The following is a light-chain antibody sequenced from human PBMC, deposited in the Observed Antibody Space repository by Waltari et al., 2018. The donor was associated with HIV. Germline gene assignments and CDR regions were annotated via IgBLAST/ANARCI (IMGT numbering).Light chain of an antibody. CDR3: AFYISAHTHYV. CDR2: DVT. J-gene: IGLJ1*01. V-gene: IGLV2-18*01. Sequence: QPALTQVTSVSGSPGHSVTISCTDSSSDFSSSERVSWNQHYPGTAPKLVIYDVTHRPSVVPDRFSGYKFESTASRTISGLQAEDEAVYYCAFYISAHTHYVFGSGTRVTVL. CDR1: SSDFSSSER.